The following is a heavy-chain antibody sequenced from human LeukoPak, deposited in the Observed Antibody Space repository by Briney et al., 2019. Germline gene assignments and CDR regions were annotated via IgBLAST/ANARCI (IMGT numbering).Heavy chain of an antibody. D-gene: IGHD5-12*01. CDR3: ARDLGNRGFVDC. CDR1: GFTFSDYA. CDR2: ISSNGGST. V-gene: IGHV3-64*04. Sequence: PGGSLRLSCSASGFTFSDYAIHWVRQAPGKGLEYVSAISSNGGSTYYADSVKGRFTVSRDNSKNTLYLQMNSLRAEDTAVYYCARDLGNRGFVDCWGQGTLVTVSS. J-gene: IGHJ4*02.